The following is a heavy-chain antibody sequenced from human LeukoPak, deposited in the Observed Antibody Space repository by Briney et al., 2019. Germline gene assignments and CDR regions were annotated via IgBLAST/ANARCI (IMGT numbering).Heavy chain of an antibody. Sequence: SETLSLTCTVSGGSISTSSYYWGWIRQPPGKGLEWIGNMYYSGTTYYDPSLKSRVTMSVDTSKNQFSLRLASVAAADTAVYYCARQGVYSSSWDYYYYVMDVWGQGTTVTVSS. CDR3: ARQGVYSSSWDYYYYVMDV. V-gene: IGHV4-39*01. CDR1: GGSISTSSYY. CDR2: MYYSGTT. J-gene: IGHJ6*02. D-gene: IGHD6-6*01.